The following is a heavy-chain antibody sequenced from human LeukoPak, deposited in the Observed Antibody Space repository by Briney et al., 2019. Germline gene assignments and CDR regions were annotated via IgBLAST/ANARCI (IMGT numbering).Heavy chain of an antibody. CDR1: GGTFSSYA. D-gene: IGHD3-22*01. J-gene: IGHJ5*02. V-gene: IGHV1-69*13. Sequence: SVKVSCKASGGTFSSYAISWVRQAPGQGLEWMGGIIPIFGTANYAQKFQGRVTITADESTSTAYMELSSLRSEDTAVYYCASRLLDSSGYYFNWFDPWGQGALVTVSS. CDR2: IIPIFGTA. CDR3: ASRLLDSSGYYFNWFDP.